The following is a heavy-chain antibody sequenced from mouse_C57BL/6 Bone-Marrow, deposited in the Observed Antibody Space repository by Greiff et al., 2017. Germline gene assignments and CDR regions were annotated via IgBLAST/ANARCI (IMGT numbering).Heavy chain of an antibody. V-gene: IGHV1-52*01. Sequence: VQLQPPGAELVRPGSSVTLSCKASGYTFTSYWMHWVKPRPVQGLEWIGNIDPSDSETHYNQKFKDKATLTVDKSSSTASLQLSSLTSEDSAVYYWAREQLRFAWFPYWVQGTRGTVSA. CDR3: AREQLRFAWFPY. CDR2: IDPSDSET. J-gene: IGHJ3*01. D-gene: IGHD3-2*02. CDR1: GYTFTSYW.